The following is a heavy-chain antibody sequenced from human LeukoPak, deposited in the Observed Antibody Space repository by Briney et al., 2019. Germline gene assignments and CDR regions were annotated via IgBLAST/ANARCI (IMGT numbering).Heavy chain of an antibody. V-gene: IGHV3-7*01. CDR3: ARDYADY. CDR2: IKPDGRDQ. D-gene: IGHD4-17*01. J-gene: IGHJ4*02. CDR1: GFTFSHYW. Sequence: GGSLRLSCAASGFTFSHYWMTWVRQAPGKGLEWVANIKPDGRDQYYVDSVKGRFTISRDNAKNSLYLHMNSLRGEDTAVYYCARDYADYWGQGTLVTVSS.